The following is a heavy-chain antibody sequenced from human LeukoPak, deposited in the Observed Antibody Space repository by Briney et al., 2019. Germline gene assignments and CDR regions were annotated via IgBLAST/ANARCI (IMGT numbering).Heavy chain of an antibody. CDR3: AKDPLRQLAKNWFDP. D-gene: IGHD6-6*01. CDR1: GFTFTRSA. Sequence: PGGSLRLSCAASGFTFTRSAMGWVRQAPGKGLEWVSCITNSGGGTYYADSVRGRFTISRDNSKNTLYLQMNSLRAEDTAVYYCAKDPLRQLAKNWFDPWGQGTLVTVSS. J-gene: IGHJ5*02. V-gene: IGHV3-23*01. CDR2: ITNSGGGT.